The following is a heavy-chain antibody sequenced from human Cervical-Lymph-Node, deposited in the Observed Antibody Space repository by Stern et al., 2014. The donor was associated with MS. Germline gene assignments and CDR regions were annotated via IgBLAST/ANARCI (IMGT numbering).Heavy chain of an antibody. CDR3: ARDYGDYAFDY. V-gene: IGHV5-51*01. CDR2: IYPGDSDT. Sequence: VQLVESGAEVKKPGESLKISCKGSGYSFTANWIAWVRQMPGKGLEWMGIIYPGDSDTRYIPSFQGQVTISAVKSISAAYQQWSSLKTSDTAMYDCARDYGDYAFDYWGQGTLVTVSS. J-gene: IGHJ4*02. CDR1: GYSFTANW. D-gene: IGHD4-17*01.